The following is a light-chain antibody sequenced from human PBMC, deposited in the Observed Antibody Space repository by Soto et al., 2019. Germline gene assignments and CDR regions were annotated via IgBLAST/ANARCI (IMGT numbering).Light chain of an antibody. V-gene: IGKV1-16*02. J-gene: IGKJ1*01. CDR1: QDISIH. CDR3: QQYHNYHPS. CDR2: GAS. Sequence: DIQMTQSPSSVSASVGDRVTIACRASQDISIHLAWFQQKPGKAPKSLIFGASSLQSGFPSKFRGSGSGTDFTLTFDSLQPEDFSTDYCQQYHNYHPSFRQETKVEIK.